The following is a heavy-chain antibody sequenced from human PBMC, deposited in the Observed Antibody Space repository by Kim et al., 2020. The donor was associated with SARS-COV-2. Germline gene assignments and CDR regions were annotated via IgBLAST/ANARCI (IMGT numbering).Heavy chain of an antibody. D-gene: IGHD5-18*01. V-gene: IGHV3-30*02. J-gene: IGHJ4*02. CDR3: AKEEGRYSYGYFDY. Sequence: DSVKGRFTISRDNSKNTLYLQRNSLRAEDTAVYYFAKEEGRYSYGYFDYWGQGTLVTVSS.